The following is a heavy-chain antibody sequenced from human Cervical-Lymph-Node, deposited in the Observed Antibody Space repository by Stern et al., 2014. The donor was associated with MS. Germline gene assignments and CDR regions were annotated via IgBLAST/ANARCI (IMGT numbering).Heavy chain of an antibody. CDR1: GYTFTSDD. CDR2: INLYSGEH. Sequence: DQLVESGAEVKKPGASVKVSCKTSGYTFTSDDINWVRQASGQGLEWMGWINLYSGEHSHSPTFQGRLPTTRETSLSTAYTHLTTLRSEDSAVYYCTKAWDSWGQGTLVIVSS. J-gene: IGHJ4*02. V-gene: IGHV1-8*01. CDR3: TKAWDS.